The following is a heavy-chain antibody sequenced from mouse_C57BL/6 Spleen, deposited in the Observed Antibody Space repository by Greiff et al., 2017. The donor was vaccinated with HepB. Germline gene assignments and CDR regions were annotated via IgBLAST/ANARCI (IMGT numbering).Heavy chain of an antibody. J-gene: IGHJ4*01. D-gene: IGHD2-4*01. CDR2: INPSNGGT. Sequence: QVQLQQPGTELVKPGASVKLSCKASGYTFTSYWMHWVTQRPGHGLEWIGNINPSNGGTNYNEKFKSKATLTVDKSSSTAYMQLSSLTSEDSAVYYCARRDGDYDYAMDYGGQGTSVTVSA. CDR3: ARRDGDYDYAMDY. CDR1: GYTFTSYW. V-gene: IGHV1-53*01.